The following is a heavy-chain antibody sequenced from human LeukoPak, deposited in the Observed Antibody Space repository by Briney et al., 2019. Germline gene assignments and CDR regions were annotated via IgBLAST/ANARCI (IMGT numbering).Heavy chain of an antibody. CDR1: GFTFSSYE. CDR2: ISSSGSTI. J-gene: IGHJ4*02. V-gene: IGHV3-48*03. Sequence: GGSLRLSCAASGFTFSSYEMNWVRQAPGKGLEWVSYISSSGSTIYYADSVKGRFTISRDNGKNSLYLQMNSLRAEDTAVYYCAREIAAAGRDYWGQGTLVTVSS. CDR3: AREIAAAGRDY. D-gene: IGHD6-13*01.